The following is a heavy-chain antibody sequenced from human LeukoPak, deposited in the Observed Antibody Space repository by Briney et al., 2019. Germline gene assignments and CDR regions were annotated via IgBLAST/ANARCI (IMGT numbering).Heavy chain of an antibody. D-gene: IGHD3-22*01. V-gene: IGHV3-21*01. CDR3: ARALGDYYDSSGYYHGAFDI. J-gene: IGHJ3*02. CDR1: GFTFSSYS. CDR2: ISSSSSYI. Sequence: GGSLRLSCAASGFTFSSYSMTWVRQAPGKGLEWVSSISSSSSYIYYADSVKGRFTISRDNAKNSLYLQMNSLRAEDTAVYYCARALGDYYDSSGYYHGAFDIWGQGTMVTVSS.